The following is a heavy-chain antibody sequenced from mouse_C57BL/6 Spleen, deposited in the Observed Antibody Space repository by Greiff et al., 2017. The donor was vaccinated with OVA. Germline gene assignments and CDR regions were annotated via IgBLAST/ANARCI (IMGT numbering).Heavy chain of an antibody. V-gene: IGHV1-64*01. Sequence: QVQLQQPGAELVKPGASVKLSCKASGYTFTSYWMHWVKQRPGQGLEWIGMIHPTSGSTNYNEKFKSKATLTVDKSSSTAYMQLSSLTSEDSAVYYCARSDYDGGSMAYWGQGTLVTVSA. CDR2: IHPTSGST. D-gene: IGHD2-3*01. CDR3: ARSDYDGGSMAY. CDR1: GYTFTSYW. J-gene: IGHJ3*01.